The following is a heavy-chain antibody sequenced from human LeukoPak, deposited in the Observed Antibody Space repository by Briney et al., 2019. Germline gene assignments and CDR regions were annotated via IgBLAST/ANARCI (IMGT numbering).Heavy chain of an antibody. J-gene: IGHJ6*04. CDR2: ISGSGGST. CDR1: GFTFSSYA. V-gene: IGHV3-23*01. Sequence: GGSLRLSCAASGFTFSSYAMSWVRQAPGKGLEWVSAISGSGGSTYYADSVKGRFTISRDNSKNTLYLQMNSLRAEDTAVYYCAKEIQFGELYYYYYGMDVWGKGTTVTASS. D-gene: IGHD3-10*01. CDR3: AKEIQFGELYYYYYGMDV.